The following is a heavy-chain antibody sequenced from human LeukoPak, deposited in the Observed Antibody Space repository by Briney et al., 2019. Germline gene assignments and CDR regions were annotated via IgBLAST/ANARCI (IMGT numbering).Heavy chain of an antibody. J-gene: IGHJ6*02. CDR2: IYYSGST. CDR3: EREGWGYYYDSSGYYHYYGMDV. V-gene: IGHV4-59*01. CDR1: GGSISSYY. Sequence: SETLSLTCTVSGGSISSYYWSWIRQPPGKGLEWIGYIYYSGSTNYNPSLKSRVTISVDTSKNQFSLKLSSVNAADTAVYYCEREGWGYYYDSSGYYHYYGMDVWGQGTTVTVSS. D-gene: IGHD3-22*01.